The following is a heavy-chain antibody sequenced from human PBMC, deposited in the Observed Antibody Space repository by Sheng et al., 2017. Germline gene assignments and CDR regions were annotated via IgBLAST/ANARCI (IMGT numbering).Heavy chain of an antibody. Sequence: QVTLRESGPALVKPTQTLTLTCTFSGFSLSTSGMCVSWIRQPPGKALEWLALIDWDDDKYYSTSLKTRLTISKDTSKNQVVLTMTNMDPVDTATYYCARTHEKIAAAGIPKGWGAGLYAFDIWGQGTMVTVSS. CDR3: ARTHEKIAAAGIPKGWGAGLYAFDI. V-gene: IGHV2-70*01. J-gene: IGHJ3*02. CDR2: IDWDDDK. D-gene: IGHD6-13*01. CDR1: GFSLSTSGMC.